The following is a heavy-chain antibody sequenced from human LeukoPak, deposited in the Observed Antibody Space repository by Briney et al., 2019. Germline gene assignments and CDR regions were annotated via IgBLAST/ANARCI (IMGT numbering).Heavy chain of an antibody. J-gene: IGHJ4*02. CDR2: INSIFGTA. D-gene: IGHD5-12*01. V-gene: IGHV1-69*01. CDR3: ARDRREGGYAQGYYFDY. Sequence: SVKVSCKASGGTFSSYAISWVRQAPGQGLEWMGGINSIFGTANYAQKFQGRFTITADEYTSTAYMELSSLRSEDTAVYYCARDRREGGYAQGYYFDYWGQGTLVT. CDR1: GGTFSSYA.